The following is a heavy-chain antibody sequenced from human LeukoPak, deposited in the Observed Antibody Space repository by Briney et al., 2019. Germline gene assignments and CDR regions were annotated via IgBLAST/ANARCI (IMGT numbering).Heavy chain of an antibody. CDR3: ARPRGYYAKGYFDY. Sequence: SETLSLTCAVYGVSFSGYYWSWIRQPPGKGLEWIGEINHSGSTNYNPSLKSRVTISVDTSKNQFSLKLSSVTAADTAVYYCARPRGYYAKGYFDYWGQGTLVTVSS. V-gene: IGHV4-34*01. CDR1: GVSFSGYY. J-gene: IGHJ4*02. CDR2: INHSGST. D-gene: IGHD1-26*01.